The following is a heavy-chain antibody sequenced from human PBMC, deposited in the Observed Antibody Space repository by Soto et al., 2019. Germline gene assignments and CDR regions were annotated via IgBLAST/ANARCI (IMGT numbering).Heavy chain of an antibody. CDR1: GGSISSYY. J-gene: IGHJ6*03. V-gene: IGHV4-59*01. CDR2: IYDSGST. D-gene: IGHD3-10*01. CDR3: ARTPTPDGAYYYYYYMDV. Sequence: QVQLQESGPGLVKPSETLSLTCTVSGGSISSYYWSWIRQPPGEGLEWIGNIYDSGSTNYNHTLRRRVPLSVATSKNQFSLKLSSVTAADTAVYYCARTPTPDGAYYYYYYMDVWVKVTTVTVSS.